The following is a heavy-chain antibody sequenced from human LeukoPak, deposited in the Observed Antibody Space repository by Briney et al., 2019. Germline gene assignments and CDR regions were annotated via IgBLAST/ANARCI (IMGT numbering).Heavy chain of an antibody. V-gene: IGHV3-23*01. CDR2: ISGSGGST. Sequence: PGGSLRLSCAASGFTFSSYAMSWVRQAQGTGLEWVSAISGSGGSTYYADSVKGRFTISRDNSKNTLYLQMNSLRAEDTAVYYCAKDLGVLRYFDTPNFDYWGQGTLVTVSS. J-gene: IGHJ4*02. CDR1: GFTFSSYA. CDR3: AKDLGVLRYFDTPNFDY. D-gene: IGHD3-9*01.